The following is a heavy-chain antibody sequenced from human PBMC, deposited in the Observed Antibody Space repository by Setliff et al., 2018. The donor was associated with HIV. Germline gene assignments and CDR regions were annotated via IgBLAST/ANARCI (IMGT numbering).Heavy chain of an antibody. CDR1: GGYVSSKSYY. J-gene: IGHJ2*01. CDR2: MYYSGST. Sequence: SETLSLTCNVSGGYVSSKSYYWAWIRQPPGKGLEWIGTMYYSGSTNYNPSLKSRVTMSVDTSKNQFSLTLNSVTAADTAVYYCVREVVSAVWYSDHWGRGIQVTVSS. V-gene: IGHV4-39*07. CDR3: VREVVSAVWYSDH.